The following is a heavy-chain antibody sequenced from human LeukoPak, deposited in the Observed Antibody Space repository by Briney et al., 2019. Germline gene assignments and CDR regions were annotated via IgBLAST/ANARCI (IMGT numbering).Heavy chain of an antibody. CDR2: ISGSGGST. CDR3: ARDRAGWYDDYYYYMDV. V-gene: IGHV3-23*01. Sequence: GGSLRLSCAASGFTFSSYEMNWVRQAPGKGLEWVSAISGSGGSTYYADSVKGRFTISRDNSKNTLYLQMNSLRAEDTALYYCARDRAGWYDDYYYYMDVWGKGTTVTVSS. D-gene: IGHD6-19*01. J-gene: IGHJ6*03. CDR1: GFTFSSYE.